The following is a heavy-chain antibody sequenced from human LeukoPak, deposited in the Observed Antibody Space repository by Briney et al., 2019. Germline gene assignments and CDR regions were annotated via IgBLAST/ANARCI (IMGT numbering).Heavy chain of an antibody. CDR1: RFTFSTYA. CDR3: ARVLSGSGSLYYYYYYMDV. V-gene: IGHV3-23*01. J-gene: IGHJ6*03. Sequence: GGSPRLSCEASRFTFSTYAMSWVRQAPGKGLEWVSGISGIGGSTYYADSVKGRFTISRDNSKNTLYLQMNSLRAEDTAVYYCARVLSGSGSLYYYYYYMDVWGKGTTVTISS. CDR2: ISGIGGST. D-gene: IGHD6-19*01.